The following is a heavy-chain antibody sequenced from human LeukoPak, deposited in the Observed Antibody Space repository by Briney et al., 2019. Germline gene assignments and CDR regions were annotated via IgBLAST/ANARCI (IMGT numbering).Heavy chain of an antibody. CDR3: ARIIHVDYTSLYYFDH. CDR1: GFTFSAYW. CDR2: IKRDGDEK. J-gene: IGHJ4*02. Sequence: LPGRSLRLSCAASGFTFSAYWMGWVRLTPGKGLEWVANIKRDGDEKYSVDSVKGRFTIFRDNAKNSLYLQMNSLKAEDTAVYYCARIIHVDYTSLYYFDHWGQGTLVTVSS. D-gene: IGHD3-16*01. V-gene: IGHV3-7*01.